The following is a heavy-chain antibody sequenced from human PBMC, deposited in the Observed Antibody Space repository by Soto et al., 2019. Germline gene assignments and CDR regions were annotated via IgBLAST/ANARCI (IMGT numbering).Heavy chain of an antibody. CDR3: ARMIFGRTGEYYFDY. J-gene: IGHJ4*02. D-gene: IGHD3-3*01. Sequence: GSGPRLVNPTQTLTLTCTFSGFPLSTSRMSVAWIRQPPGKALEWLARIDWDDAKFFNTSLKTRLTVSKDTSKNQVVLALTNMDPVDSGTYYCARMIFGRTGEYYFDYWGQGILVTVSS. CDR1: GFPLSTSRMS. CDR2: IDWDDAK. V-gene: IGHV2-70*17.